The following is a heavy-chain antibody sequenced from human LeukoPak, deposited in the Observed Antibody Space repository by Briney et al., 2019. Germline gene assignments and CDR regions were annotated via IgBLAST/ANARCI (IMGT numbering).Heavy chain of an antibody. Sequence: GESLKISCKGSGYSFTSYWIGWVRQMPGKGLEWMGIIYPGDSDTRYSPSFQGQVTISADKSIGTAYLQWSSLKASDTAMYYCATKSEVIAVAGTRGHYYGMDVWGQGTTVTVSS. V-gene: IGHV5-51*01. CDR3: ATKSEVIAVAGTRGHYYGMDV. J-gene: IGHJ6*02. D-gene: IGHD6-19*01. CDR2: IYPGDSDT. CDR1: GYSFTSYW.